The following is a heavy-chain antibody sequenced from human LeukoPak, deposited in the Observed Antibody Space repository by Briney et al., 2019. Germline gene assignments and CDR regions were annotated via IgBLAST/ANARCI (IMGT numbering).Heavy chain of an antibody. Sequence: SETLSLTCTVSGGSISSYCWSWIRQPPGKGLEWIGYIYYGGSTNYNPSLKRRVTISVHTSKNRFSLKLSSVPATDTAVYYCARLAPVVLGRIPRYFDYWGQGTLVTVSS. V-gene: IGHV4-59*08. CDR3: ARLAPVVLGRIPRYFDY. CDR2: IYYGGST. J-gene: IGHJ4*02. CDR1: GGSISSYC. D-gene: IGHD5-18*01.